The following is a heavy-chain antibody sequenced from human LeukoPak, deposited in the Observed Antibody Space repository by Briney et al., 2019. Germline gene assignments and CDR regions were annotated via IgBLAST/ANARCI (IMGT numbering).Heavy chain of an antibody. J-gene: IGHJ6*04. CDR3: AELGITMIGGV. CDR2: IEQDGSEK. V-gene: IGHV3-7*01. CDR1: GFTFSNYW. Sequence: GGSLRLSCAVSGFTFSNYWMSWVRQAPGKGLEWVANIEQDGSEKYYVDSVMGRFTISRDNAKNSLFLQMNSLRAEDTAVYYCAELGITMIGGVWGKGTTVTISS. D-gene: IGHD3-10*02.